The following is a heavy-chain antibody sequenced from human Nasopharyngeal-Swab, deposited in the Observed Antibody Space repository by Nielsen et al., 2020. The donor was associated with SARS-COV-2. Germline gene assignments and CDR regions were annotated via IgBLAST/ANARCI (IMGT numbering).Heavy chain of an antibody. Sequence: VRQMPGKGLEWVAVISYDGSNKYYADSVKGRFTISRDNSKNTLYPQMNSLRAEDTAVYYCAKDKKARGDSSSWTTDYWGQGTLVTVSS. CDR3: AKDKKARGDSSSWTTDY. J-gene: IGHJ4*02. V-gene: IGHV3-30*18. CDR2: ISYDGSNK. D-gene: IGHD6-13*01.